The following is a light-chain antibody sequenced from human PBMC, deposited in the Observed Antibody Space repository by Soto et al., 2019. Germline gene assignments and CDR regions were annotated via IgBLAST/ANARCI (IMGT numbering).Light chain of an antibody. J-gene: IGKJ5*01. CDR3: QHLINYPIT. CDR1: QGINNY. Sequence: DIQLTQSPSFLSASVGDRVTITCRASQGINNYLAWYQQKPGKAPKLLIYAASTLQSGVPSRFSGSGSGTEFTLTISSLQPEDFATYDCQHLINYPITFGQGTRLEIK. V-gene: IGKV1-9*01. CDR2: AAS.